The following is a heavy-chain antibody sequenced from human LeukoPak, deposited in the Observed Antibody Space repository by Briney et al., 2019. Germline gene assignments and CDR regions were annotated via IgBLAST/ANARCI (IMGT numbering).Heavy chain of an antibody. V-gene: IGHV1-69*13. J-gene: IGHJ6*03. D-gene: IGHD6-6*01. CDR2: IIPIFGTA. CDR3: ARPREYPSSSSSIDDYYYYYMDV. CDR1: GGTFSSYA. Sequence: GATVKVSCKASGGTFSSYAISWVRQAPGQGLEWMGGIIPIFGTASYAQKFQGRVTITADESTSTAYMELSSLRSEDTAVYYCARPREYPSSSSSIDDYYYYYMDVWGKGTTVTVSS.